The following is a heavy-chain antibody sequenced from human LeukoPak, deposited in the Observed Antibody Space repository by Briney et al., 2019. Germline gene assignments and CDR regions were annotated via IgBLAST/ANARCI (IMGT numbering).Heavy chain of an antibody. D-gene: IGHD6-19*01. V-gene: IGHV1-69*06. J-gene: IGHJ4*02. CDR2: IIPIFGTA. CDR3: ASTLIEGCSGCQNPGDY. CDR1: GGTFSSYA. Sequence: GASVKVSCKASGGTFSSYAISWVRQAPGQGLEWMGGIIPIFGTANYAQKFQGRVKITADKSTSTAYMELSSLRSEDTAVYYCASTLIEGCSGCQNPGDYWGQGTLVTVSS.